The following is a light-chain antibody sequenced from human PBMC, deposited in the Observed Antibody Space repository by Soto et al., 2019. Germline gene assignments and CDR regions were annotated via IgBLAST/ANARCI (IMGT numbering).Light chain of an antibody. V-gene: IGLV1-47*01. Sequence: QSVLTQPPSASGTPGQRVTISCSGSSSNIGSNYVYWYQQLPGTAPKLLIYRNNQRPSGVPDRFSGSKSGTSASLAISGLRSEDEADYYCAAWDDSLSVLLVFGTGTKLTVL. CDR1: SSNIGSNY. CDR2: RNN. CDR3: AAWDDSLSVLLV. J-gene: IGLJ1*01.